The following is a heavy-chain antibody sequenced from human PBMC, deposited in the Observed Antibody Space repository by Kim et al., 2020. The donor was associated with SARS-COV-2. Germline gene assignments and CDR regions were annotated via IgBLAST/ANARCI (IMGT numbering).Heavy chain of an antibody. CDR1: GFTFSSYW. V-gene: IGHV3-7*03. J-gene: IGHJ6*02. CDR3: AREMTGFGELLISWSRYYYGMDV. CDR2: IKQDGSEK. Sequence: GRSLRLSCAASGFTFSSYWMSWVRQAPGKGLEWVANIKQDGSEKYYVDSVKGRFTISRDNAKNSLYLQMNSLRAEDTAVYYCAREMTGFGELLISWSRYYYGMDVWGQGTTVTVSS. D-gene: IGHD3-10*01.